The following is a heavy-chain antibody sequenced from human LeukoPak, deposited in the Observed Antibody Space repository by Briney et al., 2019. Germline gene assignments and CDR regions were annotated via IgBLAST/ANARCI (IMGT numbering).Heavy chain of an antibody. J-gene: IGHJ4*02. V-gene: IGHV4-39*07. CDR3: ARDIPNCTNGVCRYYFDY. CDR1: GDSISSSTYY. CDR2: FYKSGST. D-gene: IGHD2-8*01. Sequence: PSETLSLTCTVSGDSISSSTYYWAWIRQPPGKGLEWIGSFYKSGSTYYNPSLKSRVTISVDTSKNQFSLKLSSVTAADTAVYYCARDIPNCTNGVCRYYFDYWGQGALVTVSS.